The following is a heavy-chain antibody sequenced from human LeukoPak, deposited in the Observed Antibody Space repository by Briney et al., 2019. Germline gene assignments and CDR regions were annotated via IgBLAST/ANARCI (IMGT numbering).Heavy chain of an antibody. V-gene: IGHV1-18*01. J-gene: IGHJ4*02. Sequence: ASVKVSCKASGYTFTSFGVGWVRQAPGQRLEWMGWISTPTGHTNYTHRLQGRVSMTTDTSTNTVYMEMKSLTSDDSAVYYCARRSGTYSDFDFWGQGTLVTVSS. CDR3: ARRSGTYSDFDF. CDR1: GYTFTSFG. CDR2: ISTPTGHT. D-gene: IGHD1-26*01.